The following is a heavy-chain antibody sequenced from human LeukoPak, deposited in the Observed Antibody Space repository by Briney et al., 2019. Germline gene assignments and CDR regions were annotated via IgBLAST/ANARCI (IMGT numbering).Heavy chain of an antibody. D-gene: IGHD3-22*01. V-gene: IGHV3-48*01. J-gene: IGHJ6*03. CDR3: ARLSVEDYHDSTGYYYYYYMDV. CDR1: GFTFSSYS. CDR2: ISTSSSII. Sequence: GGSLRLSCAASGFTFSSYSMNWVRQAPGQGLEWVSYISTSSSIIYYADSVKGRFTISRDNAKNSLYLQMNSLRVEDTAVYYCARLSVEDYHDSTGYYYYYYMDVWGKGTTVTVSS.